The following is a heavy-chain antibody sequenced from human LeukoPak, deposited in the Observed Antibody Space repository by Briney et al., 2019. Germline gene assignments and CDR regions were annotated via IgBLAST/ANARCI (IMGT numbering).Heavy chain of an antibody. CDR1: GGSISSYY. CDR2: IYYSGST. Sequence: SETLSLTCTVSGGSISSYYWSWIRQPPGKGLEWIGYIYYSGSTNYNPSLKSRVTISVDTSKNQFSLKLSSVTAADTAVYYCARGGDSSSWYYFDYWGQGTLVTVSS. J-gene: IGHJ4*02. CDR3: ARGGDSSSWYYFDY. D-gene: IGHD6-13*01. V-gene: IGHV4-59*01.